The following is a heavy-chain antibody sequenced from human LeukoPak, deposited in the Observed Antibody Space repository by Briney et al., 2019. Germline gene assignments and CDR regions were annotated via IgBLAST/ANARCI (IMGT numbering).Heavy chain of an antibody. CDR1: RFTFSSYG. D-gene: IGHD1-26*01. J-gene: IGHJ3*02. CDR3: AKPGSYSDDAFDI. Sequence: GGSVRLSCAASRFTFSSYGMHWVRQAPGKGLEWVAVISYNGSNKYYADSVKGRFTISRDNSKNTLYLQMNSLRAEDTAVYYCAKPGSYSDDAFDIWGQGTMVTVSS. CDR2: ISYNGSNK. V-gene: IGHV3-30*18.